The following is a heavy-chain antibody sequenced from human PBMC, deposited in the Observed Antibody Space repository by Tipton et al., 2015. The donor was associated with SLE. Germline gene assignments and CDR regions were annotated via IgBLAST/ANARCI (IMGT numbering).Heavy chain of an antibody. D-gene: IGHD5-18*01. V-gene: IGHV4-30-4*01. Sequence: TLSLTCTVSGGSINNGAYYWSWIRQHPGKGLEWIACIYYSGSTYYNPSLKSRVTISVDTSKNQFSLKLSSVTAADTAVYYCARADTAMVTYYFDYWGQGTLVTVSS. CDR3: ARADTAMVTYYFDY. CDR1: GGSINNGAYY. J-gene: IGHJ4*02. CDR2: IYYSGST.